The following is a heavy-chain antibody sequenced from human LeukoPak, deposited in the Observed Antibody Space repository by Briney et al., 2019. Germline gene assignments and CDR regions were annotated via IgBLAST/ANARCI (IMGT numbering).Heavy chain of an antibody. CDR1: GYTFTGYY. Sequence: ASVKVSCKASGYTFTGYYMHWVRQAPGQGLEWMGWINPNSGGTNYAQKFQGRVTMTRGTSIRTVYMELSRLRSDDTAVYYCGRYYLEGRCFDYWGQGTLVTVSS. J-gene: IGHJ4*02. CDR2: INPNSGGT. V-gene: IGHV1-2*02. D-gene: IGHD3-16*01. CDR3: GRYYLEGRCFDY.